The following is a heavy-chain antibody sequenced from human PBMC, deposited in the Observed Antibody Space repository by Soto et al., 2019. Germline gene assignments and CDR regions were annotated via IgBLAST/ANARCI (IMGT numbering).Heavy chain of an antibody. J-gene: IGHJ6*02. CDR3: ATWELPHRNYYYYYGMDV. V-gene: IGHV1-24*01. CDR2: FDPEDGET. D-gene: IGHD1-26*01. CDR1: GYTLTELS. Sequence: ASVKVSCKVSGYTLTELSMHWVRQAPGKGLEWMGGFDPEDGETIYAQKFQGRVTMTEDTSTDTAYMELSSLRSEDTAVYYCATWELPHRNYYYYYGMDVWGQGTTVTVSS.